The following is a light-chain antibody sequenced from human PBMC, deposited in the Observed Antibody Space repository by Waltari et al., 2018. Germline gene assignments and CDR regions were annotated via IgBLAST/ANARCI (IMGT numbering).Light chain of an antibody. CDR3: HQGRNWPVT. CDR1: QTVYNY. CDR2: GAS. V-gene: IGKV3-11*01. Sequence: EIVLTQSPDTLSLSPGETPSLSCRASQTVYNYLAWYQQKPGQAPRLLICGASNRAPGIPARFSGSGSGTDFTLTISSLESEDFAVYYCHQGRNWPVTFGGGTKVEIK. J-gene: IGKJ4*01.